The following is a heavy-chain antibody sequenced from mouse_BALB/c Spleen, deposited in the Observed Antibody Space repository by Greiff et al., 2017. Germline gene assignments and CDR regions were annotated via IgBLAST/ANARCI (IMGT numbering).Heavy chain of an antibody. CDR1: GFSLTSYG. V-gene: IGHV2-9*02. J-gene: IGHJ4*01. CDR3: ARVYYGSSLYYAMDY. CDR2: IWAGGST. Sequence: QVQLQQSGPGLVAPSQSLSITCTVSGFSLTSYGVHWVRQPPGKGLEWLGVIWAGGSTNYNSALMSRLSISKDNSKSQVFLKMNSLQTDDTAMYYCARVYYGSSLYYAMDYWGQGTSVTVSS. D-gene: IGHD1-1*01.